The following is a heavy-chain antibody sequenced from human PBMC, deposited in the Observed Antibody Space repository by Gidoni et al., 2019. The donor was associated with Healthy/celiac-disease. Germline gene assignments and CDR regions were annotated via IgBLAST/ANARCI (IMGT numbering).Heavy chain of an antibody. CDR1: GGSISSSSYY. J-gene: IGHJ4*02. D-gene: IGHD4-17*01. CDR3: ARLDYGDSLLSPDY. Sequence: QLQLQESGPGLVKPSETLSLTCTVSGGSISSSSYYWGWIRQPPGKGLEWIGSIYYSGSTYYNPSLKSRVTISVDTSKNQFSLKLSSVTAADTAVYYCARLDYGDSLLSPDYWGQGTLVTVSS. CDR2: IYYSGST. V-gene: IGHV4-39*01.